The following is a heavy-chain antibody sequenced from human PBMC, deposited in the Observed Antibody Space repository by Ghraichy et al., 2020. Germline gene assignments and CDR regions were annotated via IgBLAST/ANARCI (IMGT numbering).Heavy chain of an antibody. CDR3: ARDREYCSGGSCSPNFDY. CDR1: GGSVSSGSYY. Sequence: SETLSLTCTVSGGSVSSGSYYWSWIRQPPGKGLEWIGYIYYSGSTNYNPSLKSRVTISVDTSKNQFSLKLSSVTAADTAVYYCARDREYCSGGSCSPNFDYWGQGTLVTVSS. D-gene: IGHD2-15*01. J-gene: IGHJ4*02. V-gene: IGHV4-61*01. CDR2: IYYSGST.